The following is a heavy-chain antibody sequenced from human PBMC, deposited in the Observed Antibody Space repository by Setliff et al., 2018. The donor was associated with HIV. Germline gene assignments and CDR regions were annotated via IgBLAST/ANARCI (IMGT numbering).Heavy chain of an antibody. Sequence: SETLSLTCTVSGDSIGDYYWNWIRQPAGRGLEWIGRVYASAYSNYNPSLKSRVTMSVDTSQNQFSLKLRSVNAADTAVYYCARDWVTRSNYYGSGSPWYFDFWGRGILVTVS. CDR1: GDSIGDYY. CDR3: ARDWVTRSNYYGSGSPWYFDF. V-gene: IGHV4-4*07. CDR2: VYASAYS. D-gene: IGHD3-10*01. J-gene: IGHJ2*01.